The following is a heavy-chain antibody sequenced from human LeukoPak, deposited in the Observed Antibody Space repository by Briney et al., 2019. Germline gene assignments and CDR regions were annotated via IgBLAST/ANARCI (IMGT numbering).Heavy chain of an antibody. CDR1: GGSISSYY. V-gene: IGHV4-59*12. CDR3: ARDSTRRNFFDY. D-gene: IGHD2-2*01. J-gene: IGHJ4*02. CDR2: IYYSGST. Sequence: SETLSLTCTVSGGSISSYYWSWIRQPPRKGLEWIGYIYYSGSTNYNPSLKSRVTISVDTSKNQFSLKLTSVTAADTAVYYCARDSTRRNFFDYWGQGTLVTVSS.